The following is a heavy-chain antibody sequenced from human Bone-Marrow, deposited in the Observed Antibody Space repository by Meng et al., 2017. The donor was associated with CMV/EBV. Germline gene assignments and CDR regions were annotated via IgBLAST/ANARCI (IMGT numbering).Heavy chain of an antibody. CDR2: MNPNSGNT. V-gene: IGHV1-8*01. CDR1: GYTFTSYD. J-gene: IGHJ5*02. CDR3: ARDHSTSSSLSNWFDP. Sequence: ASVKVSCKASGYTFTSYDINWVRQATGQGLEWMGWMNPNSGNTGYAQKFQGRVTMTRDTSISTAYMELSRLRSDDTAVYYCARDHSTSSSLSNWFDPWGQGTLVTVSS. D-gene: IGHD6-6*01.